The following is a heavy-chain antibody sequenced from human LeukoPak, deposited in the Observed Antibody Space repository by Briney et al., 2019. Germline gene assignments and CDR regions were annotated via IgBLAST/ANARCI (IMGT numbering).Heavy chain of an antibody. J-gene: IGHJ4*02. CDR2: ITSSSETT. CDR1: GFTSSTYS. D-gene: IGHD1-7*01. CDR3: ARDKHNWNYEGLDY. V-gene: IGHV3-48*01. Sequence: PGGSLRLSCAASGFTSSTYSMNWVRQAPGKGLEWVSYITSSSETTYYADSVKGRFTTSRDNARNSLYLQMNSLRAEDTAVYYCARDKHNWNYEGLDYWGQGTLVTLSS.